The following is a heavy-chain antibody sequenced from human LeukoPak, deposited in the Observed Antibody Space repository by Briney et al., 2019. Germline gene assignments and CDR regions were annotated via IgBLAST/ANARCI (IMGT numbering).Heavy chain of an antibody. Sequence: GGSLRLSCAASGFTFSDYYMSWIRQTPGKGLGWVSYISSSGNTIYYTDTVKGRVSISTEKAKSSLYMQMNSLRAEGTALYYCARVYYDSSGYYYDGYSFDYWGQGTLVTVSS. CDR2: ISSSGNTI. CDR3: ARVYYDSSGYYYDGYSFDY. CDR1: GFTFSDYY. J-gene: IGHJ4*02. D-gene: IGHD3-22*01. V-gene: IGHV3-11*04.